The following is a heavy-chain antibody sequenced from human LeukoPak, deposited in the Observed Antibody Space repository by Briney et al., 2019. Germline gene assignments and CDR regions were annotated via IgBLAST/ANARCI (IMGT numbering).Heavy chain of an antibody. D-gene: IGHD3-10*01. CDR3: ARGMVRGVTPHYFDY. J-gene: IGHJ4*02. Sequence: ASVKVSCKASGYTFTSYGISWVRQAPGQGLEWMGWISAYNGNKNYAQKLQGRFTMTTDTSTSTAYMELRSLRSDDTAVYSCARGMVRGVTPHYFDYWGQGTLVTVSS. CDR2: ISAYNGNK. V-gene: IGHV1-18*01. CDR1: GYTFTSYG.